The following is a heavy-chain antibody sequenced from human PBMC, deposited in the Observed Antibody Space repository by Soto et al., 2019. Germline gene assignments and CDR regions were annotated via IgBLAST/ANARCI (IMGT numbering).Heavy chain of an antibody. D-gene: IGHD3-22*01. CDR1: GGYIISGGYY. CDR2: IYYSGST. J-gene: IGHJ5*02. CDR3: ARTQWLLRLNWFDP. Sequence: SETLSVTSTVAGGYIISGGYYWTWISQHPGKGLEWIGYIYYSGSTYYNPSLKSRVTISVDTSKNQFSLKLSSVTAADTAVYYCARTQWLLRLNWFDPWGQGTLVTVSS. V-gene: IGHV4-31*03.